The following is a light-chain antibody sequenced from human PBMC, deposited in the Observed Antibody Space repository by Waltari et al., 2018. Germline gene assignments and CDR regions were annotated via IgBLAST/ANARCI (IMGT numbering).Light chain of an antibody. CDR2: AAS. V-gene: IGKV1-39*01. J-gene: IGKJ1*01. CDR1: QSISSY. CDR3: QQSYSTPRP. Sequence: DIQMTQSPSSLSASVGDRVTITCRASQSISSYLNWYQQKPGKAPKLLIYAASSLQSVVPSRFSGSQSGTDFTLPIDSLQPEDVATYYCQQSYSTPRPFGQGTKVGIK.